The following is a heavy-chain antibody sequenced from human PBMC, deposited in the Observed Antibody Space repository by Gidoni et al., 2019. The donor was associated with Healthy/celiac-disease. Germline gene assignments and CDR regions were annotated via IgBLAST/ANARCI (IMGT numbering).Heavy chain of an antibody. Sequence: QLQLLESGGGVVQPGRSLRLSCAASGFTFSSYGLHWVRQAPGKGLEWVAVISYDGSNKYYADSVKGRFTISRDNSKNTLYLQMNSLRAEDTAVYYCAKEHPYSSSWYSVFNRGYYFDYWGQGTLVTVSS. CDR1: GFTFSSYG. CDR2: ISYDGSNK. J-gene: IGHJ4*02. V-gene: IGHV3-30*18. CDR3: AKEHPYSSSWYSVFNRGYYFDY. D-gene: IGHD6-13*01.